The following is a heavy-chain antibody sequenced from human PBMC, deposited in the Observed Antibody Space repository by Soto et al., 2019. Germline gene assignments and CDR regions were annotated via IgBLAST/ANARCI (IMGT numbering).Heavy chain of an antibody. CDR1: GYTFTSYG. CDR2: ISAYNGNT. V-gene: IGHV1-18*01. CDR3: ARLGEGYGDLKDV. Sequence: ASVKVSCKASGYTFTSYGISWVRQAPGQGLEWMGWISAYNGNTNYAQKLQGRVTMTRNTSTSTAYMELSSLRSEDTAVYYCARLGEGYGDLKDVWGKGTTVTVSS. D-gene: IGHD4-17*01. J-gene: IGHJ6*04.